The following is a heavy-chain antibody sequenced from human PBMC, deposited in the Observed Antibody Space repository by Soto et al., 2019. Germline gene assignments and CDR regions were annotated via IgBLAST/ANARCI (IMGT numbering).Heavy chain of an antibody. Sequence: GGSLRLSCAASGFTFSSYSMNWVRPAPGRGLEWVSYISSSSSTIYYADSVKGRFTISRDNAKNSLYLQMNSLRAEDTAVYYCARDLTANWYFDLWGRGTLVTVSS. CDR2: ISSSSSTI. CDR3: ARDLTANWYFDL. CDR1: GFTFSSYS. V-gene: IGHV3-48*04. D-gene: IGHD1-20*01. J-gene: IGHJ2*01.